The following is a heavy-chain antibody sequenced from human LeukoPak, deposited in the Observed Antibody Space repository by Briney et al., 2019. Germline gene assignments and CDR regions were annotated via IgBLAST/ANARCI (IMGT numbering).Heavy chain of an antibody. CDR1: GYTFTGYF. D-gene: IGHD2-2*01. Sequence: ASVKVSCKASGYTFTGYFMHWVRQAPGQGPEWMGFINPKSGVTRYGQKFQGRVTMTRDMSINTVHMELTSLRSDDSAVYYCARALICNAGTPFDSWGQGTLVTVSS. CDR3: ARALICNAGTPFDS. J-gene: IGHJ4*02. V-gene: IGHV1-2*02. CDR2: INPKSGVT.